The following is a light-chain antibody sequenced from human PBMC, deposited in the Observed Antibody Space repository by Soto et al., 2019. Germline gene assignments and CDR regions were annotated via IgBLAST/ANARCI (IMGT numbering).Light chain of an antibody. J-gene: IGKJ2*03. Sequence: EILLTQSPATLSLSPGERATLSCRASQSVSSYLAWYQQKPGQAPRLLIYDGSNRATGIPARCSGSGSGTAFTLTISSLEPEVFAVYHCQRRSDRRFGQGTKLEIK. CDR2: DGS. V-gene: IGKV3-11*01. CDR1: QSVSSY. CDR3: QRRSDRR.